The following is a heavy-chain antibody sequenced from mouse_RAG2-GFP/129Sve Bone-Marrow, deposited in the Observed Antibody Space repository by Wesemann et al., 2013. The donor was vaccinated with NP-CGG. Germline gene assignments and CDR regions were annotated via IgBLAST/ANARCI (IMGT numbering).Heavy chain of an antibody. CDR1: GYTFTSYW. V-gene: IGHV1S81*02. J-gene: IGHJ4*01. D-gene: IGHD1-2*01. CDR2: INPSNGRT. Sequence: QVQLQQPGAELVKPGASVKLSCKASGYTFTSYWMHWVKQRPGQGLEWIGEINPSNGRTNYNEKFKSKATLTVDKSSSTAYMQLSSLTSEDSAVYYCARRNGYYAMDYWGSRNLSHRLL. CDR3: ARRNGYYAMDY.